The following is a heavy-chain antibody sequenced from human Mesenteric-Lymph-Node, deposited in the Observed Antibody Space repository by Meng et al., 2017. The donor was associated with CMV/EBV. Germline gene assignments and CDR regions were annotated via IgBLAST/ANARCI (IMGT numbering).Heavy chain of an antibody. CDR3: AKDDYGDTPTHNSWYFDL. Sequence: GGSLRLSCTVSGGSVSSNRYYWSWVRQTPGKGLEWVAFIRYDGSSQRYADSVKGRFTISRDSSKNMLYLQMSSLRGEDTAVYYCAKDDYGDTPTHNSWYFDLWGRGTLVTVSS. J-gene: IGHJ2*01. D-gene: IGHD4-17*01. CDR1: GGSVSSNRY. V-gene: IGHV3-30*02. CDR2: IRYDGSSQ.